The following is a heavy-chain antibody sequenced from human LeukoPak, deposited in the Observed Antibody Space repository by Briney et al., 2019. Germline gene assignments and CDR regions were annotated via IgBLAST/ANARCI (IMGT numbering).Heavy chain of an antibody. J-gene: IGHJ6*03. D-gene: IGHD6-19*01. Sequence: GGSLRLSCAASGITLSSYGMHWVRQAPGKGLEWVAFMRYDGSNRYYTDSVKARFTIYRDSSKNTLYLQMNSLRADDTAVYFCATDTTGWSDYYMDVWGLGTTVTIAS. CDR1: GITLSSYG. CDR3: ATDTTGWSDYYMDV. V-gene: IGHV3-30*02. CDR2: MRYDGSNR.